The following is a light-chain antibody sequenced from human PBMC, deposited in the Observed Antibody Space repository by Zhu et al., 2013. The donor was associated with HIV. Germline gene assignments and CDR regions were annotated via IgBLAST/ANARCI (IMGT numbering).Light chain of an antibody. CDR3: MQGTRWPRT. CDR1: QSLVHTDGKTY. V-gene: IGKV2-30*02. Sequence: DIVMTQTPLSSPVTLGQPASISCRSSQSLVHTDGKTYLSWFQQRPGQSPRRLIYKVSKRDSGVPDRFSGSGSGTDFTLKISSVEAEDVGIYYCMQGTRWPRTFGQGTRV. J-gene: IGKJ1*01. CDR2: KVS.